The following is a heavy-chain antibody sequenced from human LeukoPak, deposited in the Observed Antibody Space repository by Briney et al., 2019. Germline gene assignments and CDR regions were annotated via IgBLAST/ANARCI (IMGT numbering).Heavy chain of an antibody. CDR1: GGSVTRHF. V-gene: IGHV4-59*02. J-gene: IGHJ4*02. CDR2: VYHSGTT. Sequence: SEILSLTCTVSGGSVTRHFWSWIRQPPGKGLEWIGFVYHSGTTNYNPSLESRVTISIDTSKNQFSLTLTSVTAADTAVYYCARSVLPQLEEYYFDYWGQGTLITVSS. CDR3: ARSVLPQLEEYYFDY. D-gene: IGHD6-6*01.